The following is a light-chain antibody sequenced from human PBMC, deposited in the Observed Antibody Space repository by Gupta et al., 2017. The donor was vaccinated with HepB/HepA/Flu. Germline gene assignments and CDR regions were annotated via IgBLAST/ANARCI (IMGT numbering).Light chain of an antibody. CDR3: QQSYTTPLT. CDR2: AAS. CDR1: QSISNY. V-gene: IGKV1-39*01. Sequence: DIQMTQSPSSLSASVGDRVTITCRASQSISNYLNWYQQKPGKAPKLLIFAASSLQSGVPSRFSGSGSGTDFTLTISSLQPEDFATYYCQQSYTTPLTFGPGTKVQIK. J-gene: IGKJ3*01.